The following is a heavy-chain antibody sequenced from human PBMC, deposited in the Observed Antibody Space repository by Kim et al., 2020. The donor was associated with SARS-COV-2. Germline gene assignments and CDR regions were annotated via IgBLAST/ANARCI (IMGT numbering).Heavy chain of an antibody. CDR1: GYTFTSYD. Sequence: ASVKVSCKASGYTFTSYDINWVRQATGQGLEWMGWMNPNSGNTAYAQKSQGRVTMTRNTSISTAYMELSSLRSEDTAVYYCARAKLVQGIFYYYYYMDVWGKGTTVTVSS. D-gene: IGHD3-10*01. V-gene: IGHV1-8*01. CDR3: ARAKLVQGIFYYYYYMDV. CDR2: MNPNSGNT. J-gene: IGHJ6*03.